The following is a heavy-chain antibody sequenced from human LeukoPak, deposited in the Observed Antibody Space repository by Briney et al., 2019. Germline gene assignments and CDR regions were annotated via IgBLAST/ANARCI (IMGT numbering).Heavy chain of an antibody. CDR1: GITFSSYS. Sequence: PGGTLRLSCAPSGITFSSYSMNWVRQPPGKGLEWVSGISSNSNYIYYADSVKGRFTISRDNAKSSLYLQMNSLRVEDTAVYYCARDKGAVAGTAIFDYWGQGTLVTVSS. J-gene: IGHJ4*02. CDR2: ISSNSNYI. V-gene: IGHV3-21*01. D-gene: IGHD6-19*01. CDR3: ARDKGAVAGTAIFDY.